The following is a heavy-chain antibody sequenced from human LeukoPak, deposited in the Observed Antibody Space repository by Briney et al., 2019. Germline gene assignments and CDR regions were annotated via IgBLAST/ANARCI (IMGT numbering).Heavy chain of an antibody. CDR3: AKGSSSSRYGNFES. Sequence: GGSLRLSCAASGFAFSSYAMSWVRQAPGKGLEWVSVLCAGGGTTYYADSVKGRFTISRDISKSTLSLQMSSLRAEDTAVYCCAKGSSSSRYGNFESWGQGTLVSVST. CDR2: LCAGGGTT. CDR1: GFAFSSYA. V-gene: IGHV3-23*01. J-gene: IGHJ4*02. D-gene: IGHD2-2*01.